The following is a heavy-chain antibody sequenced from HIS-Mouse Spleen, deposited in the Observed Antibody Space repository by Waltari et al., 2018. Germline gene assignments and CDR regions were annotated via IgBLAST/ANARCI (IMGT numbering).Heavy chain of an antibody. CDR3: ARVNVLMVYAIDY. CDR2: INHSGST. V-gene: IGHV4-34*01. D-gene: IGHD2-8*01. Sequence: QVQLQQWGAGLLKPSETLSLTCAVYGGSFSGYYWSWIRQPPGKGLGWIGEINHSGSTNYNPSLKSRGTISVDTSKNQFALKLSSVTAADTAVYYCARVNVLMVYAIDYWGQGTLVTVSS. J-gene: IGHJ4*02. CDR1: GGSFSGYY.